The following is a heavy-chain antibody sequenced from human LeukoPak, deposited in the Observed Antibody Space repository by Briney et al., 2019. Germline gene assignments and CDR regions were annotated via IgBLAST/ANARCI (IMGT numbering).Heavy chain of an antibody. V-gene: IGHV4-34*01. Sequence: SETLSLTCAVYGGSFSGYYWSWIRQPPGKGLEWIGEINHSGSTNYNPSLKSRVTISVDTFKNQFSLKLSSVTAADTAVYYCASLAAAGRYYYYYMDVWGKGTTVTISS. CDR1: GGSFSGYY. J-gene: IGHJ6*03. D-gene: IGHD6-13*01. CDR3: ASLAAAGRYYYYYMDV. CDR2: INHSGST.